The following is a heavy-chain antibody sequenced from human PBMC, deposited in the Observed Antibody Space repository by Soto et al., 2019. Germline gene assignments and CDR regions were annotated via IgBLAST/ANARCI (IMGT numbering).Heavy chain of an antibody. J-gene: IGHJ6*02. D-gene: IGHD3-10*01. CDR3: AKWVTILYYYGMDV. CDR2: ISGSGGST. Sequence: GGSLRLSCAASGFTFSSYAMSWVRQAPGKGLEWVSAISGSGGSTYYADSVKGRFTISRDNSKNTLYLQMNSLRAEDTAVYYCAKWVTILYYYGMDVWGQGTTVTVSS. CDR1: GFTFSSYA. V-gene: IGHV3-23*01.